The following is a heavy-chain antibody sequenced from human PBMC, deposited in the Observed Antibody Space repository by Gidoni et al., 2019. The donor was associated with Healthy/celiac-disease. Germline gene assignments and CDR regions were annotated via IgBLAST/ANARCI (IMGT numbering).Heavy chain of an antibody. CDR3: ARENYDFWSGDLGIEFDY. J-gene: IGHJ4*02. CDR2: ISYDGRNK. CDR1: VFTFSSYA. V-gene: IGHV3-30*04. D-gene: IGHD3-3*01. Sequence: SCAASVFTFSSYAMHWFRQAPGKGLEWVAVISYDGRNKDYAESVKGRFTISRDNSKNTMYMQMNSLRDEDTAVYYCARENYDFWSGDLGIEFDYWGQGTLVTVSS.